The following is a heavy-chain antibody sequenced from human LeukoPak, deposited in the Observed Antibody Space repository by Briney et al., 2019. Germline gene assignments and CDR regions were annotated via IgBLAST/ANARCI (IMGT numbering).Heavy chain of an antibody. D-gene: IGHD2-2*02. CDR2: IKEDGNEK. Sequence: GGSLRPSCAASGFAFGSYWMSWVRQAPGKGLEWVANIKEDGNEKYYVDSVKGRFTISRDNAKNSLYLQMNSLGAEDTAVYYCAWPRTMLTRYNACDIWGQGTMVTVSS. CDR1: GFAFGSYW. V-gene: IGHV3-7*01. CDR3: AWPRTMLTRYNACDI. J-gene: IGHJ3*02.